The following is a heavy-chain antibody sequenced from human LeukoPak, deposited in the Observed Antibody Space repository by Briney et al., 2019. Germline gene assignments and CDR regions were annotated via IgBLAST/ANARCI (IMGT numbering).Heavy chain of an antibody. CDR1: GFTFSSYW. D-gene: IGHD2-15*01. CDR2: IKQDGSEK. Sequence: GGSLRLSCAASGFTFSSYWMSWVRQAPGKGLEWVANIKQDGSEKYYVDSVKGRFTISRDNAKNSLYPQMNSLRAEDTAVYYCARGYCSGGSCYRFDYWGQGTLVTVSS. J-gene: IGHJ4*02. CDR3: ARGYCSGGSCYRFDY. V-gene: IGHV3-7*01.